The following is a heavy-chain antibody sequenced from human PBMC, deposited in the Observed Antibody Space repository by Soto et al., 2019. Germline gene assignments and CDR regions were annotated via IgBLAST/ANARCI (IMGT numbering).Heavy chain of an antibody. CDR1: GFTFDDYG. V-gene: IGHV3-20*04. D-gene: IGHD3-22*01. Sequence: GGSLRLSCTASGFTFDDYGMSWVRQAPGKGLEWVSGINWNGGSTGYADSVKGRFTISRDNAKNSLYLQMNSLRAEDTALYYCARGYGTYYYDSSGYRDAFDIWGQGTMVTVSS. J-gene: IGHJ3*02. CDR3: ARGYGTYYYDSSGYRDAFDI. CDR2: INWNGGST.